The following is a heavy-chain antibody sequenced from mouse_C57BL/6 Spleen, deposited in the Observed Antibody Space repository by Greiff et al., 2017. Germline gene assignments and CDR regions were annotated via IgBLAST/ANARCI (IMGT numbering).Heavy chain of an antibody. CDR2: IYPSDSET. V-gene: IGHV1-61*01. D-gene: IGHD2-5*01. CDR3: ARRNSTPYYFDY. CDR1: GYTFTSYW. J-gene: IGHJ2*01. Sequence: QVQLQQPGAELVRPGSSVKLSCKASGYTFTSYWMDWVKQRPGQGLEWIGNIYPSDSETHYNQKFKDKATLTVDKSSSTAYMQLSSLTSEDSAVYYCARRNSTPYYFDYWGQGTTLTVSS.